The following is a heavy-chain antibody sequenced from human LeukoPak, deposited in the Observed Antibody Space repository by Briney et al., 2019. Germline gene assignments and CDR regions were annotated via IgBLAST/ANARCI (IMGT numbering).Heavy chain of an antibody. CDR3: ARDLSAGAPDYFDY. CDR1: GFAFSSSP. J-gene: IGHJ4*02. D-gene: IGHD6-19*01. CDR2: LSYDGTIK. Sequence: TGGCLRLASLTSGFAFSSSPMHWLRQAPGQGLEWVAVLSYDGTIKAYTDSVKGRFTISRDTSKNTLYLQMNSLRGEDTAVYYCARDLSAGAPDYFDYWGQGTLVTVSS. V-gene: IGHV3-30-3*01.